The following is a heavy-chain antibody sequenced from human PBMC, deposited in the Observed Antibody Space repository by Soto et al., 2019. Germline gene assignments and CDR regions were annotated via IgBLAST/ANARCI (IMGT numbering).Heavy chain of an antibody. J-gene: IGHJ1*01. D-gene: IGHD6-13*01. CDR1: GYTFTSYG. CDR3: ATKIAAAGVEYFQH. Sequence: QVQLVQSEAEVKKPGASVKVSCKASGYTFTSYGISWVRQAPGQGLEWMGWISAYNGNTHYAQKLQGRGSMTTDTSTSTAYMELRSLTSDDTAVYYCATKIAAAGVEYFQHWGQGTLVTVSS. CDR2: ISAYNGNT. V-gene: IGHV1-18*01.